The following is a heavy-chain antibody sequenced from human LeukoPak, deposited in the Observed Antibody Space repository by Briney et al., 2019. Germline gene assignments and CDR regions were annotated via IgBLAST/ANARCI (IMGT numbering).Heavy chain of an antibody. D-gene: IGHD4-17*01. Sequence: GGSLRLSCAASGCTFSSHTRNWVRQAPGKGLEWVSSIAISSSYISYADSVKGRFTISRDHAKNSLSLQMNSLRAEDPAVYYCARGSYGDYDYWGQGTLLTVSS. J-gene: IGHJ4*02. CDR2: IAISSSYI. V-gene: IGHV3-21*01. CDR3: ARGSYGDYDY. CDR1: GCTFSSHT.